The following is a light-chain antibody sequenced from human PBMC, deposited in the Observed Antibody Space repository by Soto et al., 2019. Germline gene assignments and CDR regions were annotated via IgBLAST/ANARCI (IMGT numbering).Light chain of an antibody. CDR3: QQYHTDGT. CDR1: QSVSSW. CDR2: RAS. V-gene: IGKV1-5*03. J-gene: IGKJ1*01. Sequence: DIQITQSPSTLSASVGDRVTLICRASQSVSSWLAWYQQKPGKAPKLLIYRASSLESGVPSRFSGSGSGTEFTLTISSLQPDDFASYYCQQYHTDGTFGQGTKVDI.